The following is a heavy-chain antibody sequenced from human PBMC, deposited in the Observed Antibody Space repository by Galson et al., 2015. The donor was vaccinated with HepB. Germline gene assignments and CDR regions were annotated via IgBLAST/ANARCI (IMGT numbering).Heavy chain of an antibody. CDR1: GGSISSSSYY. CDR3: ARLSGEWGMVRGVRGPLGY. D-gene: IGHD3-10*01. V-gene: IGHV4-39*01. Sequence: SETLSLTCTVSGGSISSSSYYWGWIRQPPGKGLEWIGSIYYSGSTYYNPSLKSRVTISVDTSKNQFSLKLSSVTAADTAVYYCARLSGEWGMVRGVRGPLGYWGQGTLVTVSS. J-gene: IGHJ4*02. CDR2: IYYSGST.